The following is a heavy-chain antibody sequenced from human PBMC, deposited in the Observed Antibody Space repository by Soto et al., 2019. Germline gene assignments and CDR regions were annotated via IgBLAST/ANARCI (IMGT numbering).Heavy chain of an antibody. Sequence: SQTLSLTCSISVNSYPSNRAASNWNKQSLSRDLEWLGRTYYRSKWYNDYAVSVKSRITINPDTSKNQFSLRLNSVTPEDTAVYYCAREGCIAAAGTNYGMDVWGQGTTVTVS. J-gene: IGHJ6*02. CDR1: VNSYPSNRAA. V-gene: IGHV6-1*01. CDR2: TYYRSKWYN. CDR3: AREGCIAAAGTNYGMDV. D-gene: IGHD6-13*01.